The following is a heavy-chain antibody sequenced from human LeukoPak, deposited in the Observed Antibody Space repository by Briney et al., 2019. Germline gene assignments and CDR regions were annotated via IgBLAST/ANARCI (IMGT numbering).Heavy chain of an antibody. D-gene: IGHD2-2*01. J-gene: IGHJ4*02. CDR1: GFTFSTYG. V-gene: IGHV3-30*18. CDR2: VSHDGSRK. CDR3: AKDSLGYCSSTSCLVPFDY. Sequence: GGSLRLSCAASGFTFSTYGINWVRQAQGKGLEWVAVVSHDGSRKYYADSVKGRFTISRDNSKNTLYLQLNSLRVEDTAVYYCAKDSLGYCSSTSCLVPFDYWGQGTLVTVSS.